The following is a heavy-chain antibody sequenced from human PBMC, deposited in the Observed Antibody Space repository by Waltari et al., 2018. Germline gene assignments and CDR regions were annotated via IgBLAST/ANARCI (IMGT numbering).Heavy chain of an antibody. CDR1: GGSFSGYY. Sequence: QVKLEQWGAGLLKPSETLSLTCAVYGGSFSGYYWSWIRQSPGRGLEWIGEINHSGATNYNPSLKSRLTTSVDTSTNQFSLKLNFVSAADTAMYFCARRSPVSLIVVDEGAFDVWGHGTMVNVSS. D-gene: IGHD3-22*01. CDR3: ARRSPVSLIVVDEGAFDV. J-gene: IGHJ3*01. V-gene: IGHV4-34*02. CDR2: INHSGAT.